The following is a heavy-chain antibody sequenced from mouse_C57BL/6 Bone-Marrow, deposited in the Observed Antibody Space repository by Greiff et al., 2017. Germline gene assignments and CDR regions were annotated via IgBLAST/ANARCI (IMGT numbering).Heavy chain of an antibody. CDR1: GYAFSSSW. Sequence: QVQLQQSGPELVKPGASVKISCKASGYAFSSSWMNWVQQRPGKGLEWIGRIYPGDGDTNYNGKFKGKATLTAAKSSSTAYMQLSRLTSEDSAVYFGARRNYGNFHWDYDVWGTGTTVTVSS. V-gene: IGHV1-82*01. CDR3: ARRNYGNFHWDYDV. CDR2: IYPGDGDT. J-gene: IGHJ1*03. D-gene: IGHD2-1*01.